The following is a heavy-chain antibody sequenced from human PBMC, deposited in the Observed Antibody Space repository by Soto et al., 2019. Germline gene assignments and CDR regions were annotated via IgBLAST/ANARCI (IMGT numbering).Heavy chain of an antibody. J-gene: IGHJ4*02. CDR1: GFTFSSYG. V-gene: IGHV3-30*18. CDR2: ISYDGSNK. Sequence: GGSLRLSCAASGFTFSSYGMHWVRQAPGKGLEWVAVISYDGSNKYYADSVKGRFTISRDNSKNTLYLQMNSLRAEDTAVYYCAKSWAADTMVRGVFFWGQGTLVTVSS. CDR3: AKSWAADTMVRGVFF. D-gene: IGHD3-10*01.